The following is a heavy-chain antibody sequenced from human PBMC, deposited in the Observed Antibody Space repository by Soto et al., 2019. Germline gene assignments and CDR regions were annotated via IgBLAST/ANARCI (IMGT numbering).Heavy chain of an antibody. CDR2: ISYDGSNK. CDR1: GFTFSSCA. CDR3: ARDKRDLRFLEWSYYFDY. Sequence: QPGGSLRLSCAACGFTFSSCAMHWVRQTPGKGLEWVALISYDGSNKYYADSVKGRFTISRDNFKNTLYLQMNSLRAEDTAVYYCARDKRDLRFLEWSYYFDYWGQGTLVTVS. D-gene: IGHD3-3*01. J-gene: IGHJ4*02. V-gene: IGHV3-30-3*01.